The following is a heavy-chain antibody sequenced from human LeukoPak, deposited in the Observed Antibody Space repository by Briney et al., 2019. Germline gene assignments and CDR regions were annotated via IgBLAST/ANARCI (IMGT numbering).Heavy chain of an antibody. D-gene: IGHD5-18*01. CDR2: INAGNGNT. CDR3: ARASGYSYGVNY. CDR1: GYTFTSYA. V-gene: IGHV1-3*01. Sequence: ASVKVSCKASGYTFTSYAMHWVRQAPGQRLEWMGWINAGNGNTKYSQKFQGRVTITRDTSASTAYMELSSLRSEDTAVCYCARASGYSYGVNYWGRGTLVTVSS. J-gene: IGHJ4*02.